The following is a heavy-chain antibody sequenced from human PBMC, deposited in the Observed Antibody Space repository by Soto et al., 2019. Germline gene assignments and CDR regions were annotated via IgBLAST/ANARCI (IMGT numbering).Heavy chain of an antibody. J-gene: IGHJ3*02. V-gene: IGHV1-24*01. CDR3: ATPGYSYGGGHNAGFDI. CDR1: GYTLTELS. D-gene: IGHD5-18*01. CDR2: FDPEDGET. Sequence: ASVKVSCKVSGYTLTELSMHWVRQAPGKGLEWMGGFDPEDGETIYAQKFQGRVTMTEDTSTDTAYMELSSLRSEDTAVYYCATPGYSYGGGHNAGFDIWGQGTMVTVSS.